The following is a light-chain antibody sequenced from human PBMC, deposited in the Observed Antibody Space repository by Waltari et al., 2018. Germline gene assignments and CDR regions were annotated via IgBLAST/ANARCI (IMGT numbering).Light chain of an antibody. J-gene: IGLJ1*01. CDR2: EVS. CDR1: ISHIGRYNF. V-gene: IGLV2-14*01. CDR3: CSYTSTSTYV. Sequence: QSALTQPASVSGSPGQSIAISCTGSISHIGRYNFVSWYQHHPATPPNLIIYEVSKRPSGVSLRFSGSKSGSTASLTISGLQAEDETTYYCCSYTSTSTYVFGNGTKVAVL.